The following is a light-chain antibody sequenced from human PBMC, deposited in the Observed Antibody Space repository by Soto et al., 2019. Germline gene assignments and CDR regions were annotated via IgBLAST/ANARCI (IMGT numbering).Light chain of an antibody. Sequence: DIQMTQSPSTLSAFVGDRVTITCRASQRISYWLAWYQQKPGKAPKLLIYKASTLKSGVPSRFSGSGSGTEFTLTISSLQPDDFATYYCQHYNSYSEAFGQGTKVDIK. CDR3: QHYNSYSEA. CDR2: KAS. J-gene: IGKJ1*01. V-gene: IGKV1-5*03. CDR1: QRISYW.